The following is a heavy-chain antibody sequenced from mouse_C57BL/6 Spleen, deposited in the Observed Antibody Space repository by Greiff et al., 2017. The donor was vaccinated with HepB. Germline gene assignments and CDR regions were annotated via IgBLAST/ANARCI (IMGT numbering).Heavy chain of an antibody. CDR2: IDPSDSYT. CDR3: ARAKRPYYFDY. J-gene: IGHJ2*01. V-gene: IGHV1-69*01. Sequence: QVQLQQPGAELVMPGASVKLSCKASGYTFTSYWMHWVKQRPGQGLEWIGEIDPSDSYTNYNQKFKGKSTLTVDKSSSTAYMQLSSLTSEDSAVYYCARAKRPYYFDYWGQGTTLTVSS. CDR1: GYTFTSYW.